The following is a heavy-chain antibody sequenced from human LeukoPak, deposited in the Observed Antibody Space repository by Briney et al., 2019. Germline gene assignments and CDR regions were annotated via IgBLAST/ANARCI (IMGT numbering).Heavy chain of an antibody. J-gene: IGHJ4*02. V-gene: IGHV4-34*01. CDR1: GGSFSGYY. CDR2: INRSGST. Sequence: SETLSLTCAVYGGSFSGYYWSWIRQPPGKGLEWIGEINRSGSTNYNPSLKSQVTISVDTSKNHFSLKLSFVTAADTAVYYCARGGKINYYGSGSYRGYFDYWGEGTLVSVPS. D-gene: IGHD3-10*01. CDR3: ARGGKINYYGSGSYRGYFDY.